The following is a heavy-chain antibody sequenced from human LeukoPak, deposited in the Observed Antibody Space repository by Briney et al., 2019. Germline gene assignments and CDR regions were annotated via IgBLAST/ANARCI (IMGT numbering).Heavy chain of an antibody. D-gene: IGHD6-13*01. CDR3: AKARIAAAGTGAFDV. CDR1: GFTFSSYA. J-gene: IGHJ3*01. CDR2: LRGNGDT. V-gene: IGHV3-23*01. Sequence: GGSLRLSCAASGFTFSSYAMSWVREAPARGLEWVSSLRGNGDTFYADSVKGRFTLSRDESRNTVYLRLNNLRVEDTAVYFCAKARIAAAGTGAFDVWGQGTMVTVSS.